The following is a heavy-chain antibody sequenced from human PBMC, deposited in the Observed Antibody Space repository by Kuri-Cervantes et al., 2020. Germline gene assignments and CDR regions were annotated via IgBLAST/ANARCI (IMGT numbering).Heavy chain of an antibody. D-gene: IGHD3-3*01. CDR2: ISYDGSNK. V-gene: IGHV3-30-3*01. CDR3: ARDSHYDFWSGYGYYYYYGMDV. J-gene: IGHJ6*02. Sequence: GESLKISCAASGFTVSSNYMSWVRQAPGKGLEWVAVISYDGSNKYYADSVKGRFTISRDNSKNTLYLQMNSLRAEDTAVYYCARDSHYDFWSGYGYYYYYGMDVWGQGTTVTVSS. CDR1: GFTVSSNY.